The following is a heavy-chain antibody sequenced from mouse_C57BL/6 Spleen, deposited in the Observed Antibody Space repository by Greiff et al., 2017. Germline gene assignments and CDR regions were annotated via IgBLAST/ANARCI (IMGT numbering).Heavy chain of an antibody. J-gene: IGHJ2*01. CDR1: GFTFSSYA. CDR2: ISDGGSYT. V-gene: IGHV5-4*01. D-gene: IGHD1-1*01. Sequence: EVNVVESGGGLVKPGGSLKLSCAASGFTFSSYAMSWVRQTPEKRLEWVATISDGGSYTYYPDNVKGRFTISRDNAKNNLYLQMSHLKSEDTAMYYCAREKTTVVYFDYWGQGTTLTVSS. CDR3: AREKTTVVYFDY.